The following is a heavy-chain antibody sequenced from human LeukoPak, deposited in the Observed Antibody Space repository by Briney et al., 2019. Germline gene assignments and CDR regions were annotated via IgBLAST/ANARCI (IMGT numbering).Heavy chain of an antibody. CDR1: GGTFSSYA. Sequence: ASVKVSCKASGGTFSSYAISWVRQAPGQGLEWMGGIIPIFGTANYAQKFQGRVTITVDESTSTAYMELSSLRSEDTAVYYCARDGAMITFGGVIEHDAFDIWGQGTMVTVSS. CDR3: ARDGAMITFGGVIEHDAFDI. D-gene: IGHD3-16*02. J-gene: IGHJ3*02. V-gene: IGHV1-69*13. CDR2: IIPIFGTA.